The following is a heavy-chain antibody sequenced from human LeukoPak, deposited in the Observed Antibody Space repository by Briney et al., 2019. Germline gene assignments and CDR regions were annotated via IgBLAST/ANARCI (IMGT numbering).Heavy chain of an antibody. Sequence: GRSLRLSCVVSGFTFSSYAMHWVRQAPGKGLEWVAVISYDGSNKYYADSVKGRFSISRDNSKNTLYLQMNSLRPEDTAVYYCARARSGWYLGQFDYWGQGALVTVSS. CDR1: GFTFSSYA. J-gene: IGHJ4*02. CDR3: ARARSGWYLGQFDY. D-gene: IGHD6-19*01. V-gene: IGHV3-30*04. CDR2: ISYDGSNK.